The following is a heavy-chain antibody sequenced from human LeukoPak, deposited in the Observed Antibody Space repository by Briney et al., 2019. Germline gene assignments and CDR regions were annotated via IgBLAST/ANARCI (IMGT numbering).Heavy chain of an antibody. Sequence: GGSLRLSCAASGFTFSSYAMHWVRQAPGKGLEWVAVISYDGSNKYYADSVKGRFTISRDNSKNTLYLQMNSLRAEDTAVYYCARDRSVRGDDAFDIWGQGTMVTVSS. V-gene: IGHV3-30-3*01. CDR3: ARDRSVRGDDAFDI. CDR1: GFTFSSYA. D-gene: IGHD3-10*02. CDR2: ISYDGSNK. J-gene: IGHJ3*02.